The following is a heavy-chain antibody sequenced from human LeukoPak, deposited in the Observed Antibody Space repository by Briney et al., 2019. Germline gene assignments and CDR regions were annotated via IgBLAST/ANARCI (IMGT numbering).Heavy chain of an antibody. J-gene: IGHJ6*03. CDR1: GFTFSSYG. Sequence: GGSLRLSCAASGFTFSSYGMHWVRQAPGKGLEWVAVISYDGSNKYYADSVKGRFTISRDNSKNTLYLQMNSRRAEDTAVYYCTTGLVEGDIVLMLDYMDVWGKGTTVTVSS. CDR3: TTGLVEGDIVLMLDYMDV. V-gene: IGHV3-30*03. D-gene: IGHD2-8*01. CDR2: ISYDGSNK.